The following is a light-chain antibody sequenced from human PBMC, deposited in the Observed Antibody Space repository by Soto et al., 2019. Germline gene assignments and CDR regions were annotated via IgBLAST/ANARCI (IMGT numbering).Light chain of an antibody. CDR1: QSVSHN. CDR3: QQSNNWPCT. Sequence: EILMTQSPATLSVSPGERATLSCRASQSVSHNLAWYQQKPGQAPRLLFYGASTRATGIPARFSGSGSGTDFTLTISSLQSEDFAVYYCQQSNNWPCTFGQGTKLEI. V-gene: IGKV3-15*01. CDR2: GAS. J-gene: IGKJ2*02.